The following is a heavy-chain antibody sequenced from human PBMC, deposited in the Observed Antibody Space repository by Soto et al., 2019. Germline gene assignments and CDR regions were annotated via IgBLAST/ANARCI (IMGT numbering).Heavy chain of an antibody. D-gene: IGHD3-9*01. J-gene: IGHJ4*02. V-gene: IGHV1-3*01. Sequence: ASVKVSCKASGYTFTSYGISWVRQAPGQGLEWMGWINAGNGNTKYSQKFQGRVTITRDTSASTAYMELSSLRSEDTAVYYCARDSSGGILTSTSYDYWGQGTLVTVSS. CDR2: INAGNGNT. CDR3: ARDSSGGILTSTSYDY. CDR1: GYTFTSYG.